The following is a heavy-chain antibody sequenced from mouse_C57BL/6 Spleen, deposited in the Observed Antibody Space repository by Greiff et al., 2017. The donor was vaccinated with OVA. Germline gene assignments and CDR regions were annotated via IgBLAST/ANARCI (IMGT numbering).Heavy chain of an antibody. CDR2: ISGGGGNT. CDR1: GFTFSSYT. CDR3: ASLYYGSYFDY. V-gene: IGHV5-9*01. Sequence: EVKLQESGGGLVKPGGSLKLSCAASGFTFSSYTMSWVRQTPEKRLEWVATISGGGGNTYYPDSVKGRFTISRDNAKNTLYLQMSSLRSEDTALYYCASLYYGSYFDYWGQGTTLTVSS. J-gene: IGHJ2*01. D-gene: IGHD1-1*01.